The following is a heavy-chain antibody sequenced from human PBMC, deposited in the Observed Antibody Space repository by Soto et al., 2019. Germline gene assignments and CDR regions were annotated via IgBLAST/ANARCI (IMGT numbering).Heavy chain of an antibody. CDR2: ICSNGKA. CDR3: ARDSRTGCSSTDCYMS. Sequence: PSETLSLTCTVSGGSLSNYNWNWVRQSAGKGLEWIGRICSNGKAYYNPSLKSRVTMSLDTLNNQVSLRLSSVTAADTATYYCARDSRTGCSSTDCYMSWGRGILVTVSS. J-gene: IGHJ5*02. CDR1: GGSLSNYN. D-gene: IGHD2-2*01. V-gene: IGHV4-4*07.